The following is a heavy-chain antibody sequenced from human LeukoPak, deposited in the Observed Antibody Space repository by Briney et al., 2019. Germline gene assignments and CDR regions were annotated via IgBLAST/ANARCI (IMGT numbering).Heavy chain of an antibody. Sequence: ASVKVSCTASGFTFTSSAVQWVRQARGQRLEWIGWIVVGSGNTNYAQKFQERVTITRDMSTSTAYMELSSLRSEDTAVYYCAAGGSLWFGELSHLAFDIWGQGTMVTVSS. J-gene: IGHJ3*02. CDR3: AAGGSLWFGELSHLAFDI. CDR1: GFTFTSSA. CDR2: IVVGSGNT. D-gene: IGHD3-10*01. V-gene: IGHV1-58*01.